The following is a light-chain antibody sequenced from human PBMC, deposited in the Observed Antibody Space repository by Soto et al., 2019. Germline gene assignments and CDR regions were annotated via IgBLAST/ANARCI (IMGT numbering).Light chain of an antibody. CDR1: QSITYW. CDR3: QQYSTYSIT. J-gene: IGKJ4*01. V-gene: IGKV1-5*03. Sequence: DIPMTQSPSTLSASVGDRVTITCRASQSITYWLAWFQQKPGKAPTLLIYQASTLESGVPSRFSGSGYGTEFTLTISSLQPDDFVTYYCQQYSTYSITFGGGTKVEMK. CDR2: QAS.